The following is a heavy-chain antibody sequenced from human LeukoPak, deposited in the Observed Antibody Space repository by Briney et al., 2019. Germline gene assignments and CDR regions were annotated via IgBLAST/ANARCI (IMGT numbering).Heavy chain of an antibody. Sequence: SETLSLTCAVYGGSFSGYYWSWIRQPPGKGLEWIGEINHSGSTNYNPSLKSRVTISVDTSKNQFSLKLSSVTAADTAVYYCARGPSYDFWSGYCPTYFDYWGQGTLVTVSS. J-gene: IGHJ4*02. D-gene: IGHD3-3*01. CDR3: ARGPSYDFWSGYCPTYFDY. V-gene: IGHV4-34*01. CDR1: GGSFSGYY. CDR2: INHSGST.